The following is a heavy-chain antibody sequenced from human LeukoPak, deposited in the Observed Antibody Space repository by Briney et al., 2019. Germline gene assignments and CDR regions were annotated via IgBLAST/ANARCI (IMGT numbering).Heavy chain of an antibody. V-gene: IGHV1-69*05. CDR3: ARDLYYDSSGYLGWSPFDY. CDR2: IIPIFGTA. J-gene: IGHJ4*02. CDR1: GGTFSSYA. Sequence: ASVKVSCMASGGTFSSYAISWVRQAPGQGLEWMGRIIPIFGTANYAQKFQGRVTITTDESTSTAYMELSGLRSEDTAVYYCARDLYYDSSGYLGWSPFDYWGQGTLVTVSS. D-gene: IGHD3-22*01.